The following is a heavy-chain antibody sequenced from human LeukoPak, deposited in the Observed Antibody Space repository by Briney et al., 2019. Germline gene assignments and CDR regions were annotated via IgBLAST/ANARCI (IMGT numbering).Heavy chain of an antibody. D-gene: IGHD2-15*01. Sequence: SETLSLTCTVSGGSISSYYWSWIRQPPGKGLEWIGYIYYSGSTNYNPSLKSRVTISVDTSKNQFSLKLSSVTAADTAVYYCAGQYCSGGSCQLDYWGQGTLVNVSS. J-gene: IGHJ4*02. CDR2: IYYSGST. CDR3: AGQYCSGGSCQLDY. CDR1: GGSISSYY. V-gene: IGHV4-59*01.